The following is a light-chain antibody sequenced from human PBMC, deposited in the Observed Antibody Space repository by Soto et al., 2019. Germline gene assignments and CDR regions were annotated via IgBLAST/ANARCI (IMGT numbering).Light chain of an antibody. J-gene: IGLJ1*01. V-gene: IGLV2-14*01. CDR3: FSKISGFVYG. Sequence: SVLAQPASVSGSFGQSITISCSGPNTDLGVYGCVSWYQHHPGKAPKLLIYDVNNRPSGISDRFSGSKSGDTASLTISGLQAEDEADYFCFSKISGFVYGFGTGTKVTVL. CDR2: DVN. CDR1: NTDLGVYGC.